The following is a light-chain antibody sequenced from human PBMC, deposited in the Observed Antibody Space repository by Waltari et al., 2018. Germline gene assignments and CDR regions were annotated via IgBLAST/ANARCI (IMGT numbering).Light chain of an antibody. Sequence: DIQMTQSPSSLSASLGDRVTITCQARQDISVFLNWYQQKPGEAPNLLIYDASILQAGVPSRFSGGGSGTDFTLTISSLQPEDVATYYCQQYYDLPPFTFGPGTKVDLK. V-gene: IGKV1-33*01. CDR1: QDISVF. CDR3: QQYYDLPPFT. J-gene: IGKJ3*01. CDR2: DAS.